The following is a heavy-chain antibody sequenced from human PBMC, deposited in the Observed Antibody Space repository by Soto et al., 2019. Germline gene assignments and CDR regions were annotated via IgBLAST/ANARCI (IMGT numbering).Heavy chain of an antibody. CDR2: IIPIFGTA. Sequence: QVQLVQSGAEVKKPGSSVKVSCKASGGTFSSYAISWVRQATGQGLEWLGGIIPIFGTANYAQKFKGRVTITAHKSTSTAYMELSSLRSEDTDVYYCARDDGDTAMVWGGMDVWGQGTTVTVSS. D-gene: IGHD5-18*01. CDR3: ARDDGDTAMVWGGMDV. V-gene: IGHV1-69*06. J-gene: IGHJ6*02. CDR1: GGTFSSYA.